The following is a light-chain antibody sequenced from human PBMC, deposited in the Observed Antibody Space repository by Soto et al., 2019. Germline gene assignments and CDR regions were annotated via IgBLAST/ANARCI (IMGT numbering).Light chain of an antibody. J-gene: IGKJ1*01. CDR3: QQYFNPPWT. CDR1: QSLLYDSNNQNF. V-gene: IGKV4-1*01. CDR2: WSS. Sequence: DIVMTQSPDSLAVSLGDRATINCKSSQSLLYDSNNQNFLAWYQQKPGHSPKLLLYWSSTRESGVPDRFSGSGSETDFTLTISNLQAEDVAVYYCQQYFNPPWTFGQGTKVEIK.